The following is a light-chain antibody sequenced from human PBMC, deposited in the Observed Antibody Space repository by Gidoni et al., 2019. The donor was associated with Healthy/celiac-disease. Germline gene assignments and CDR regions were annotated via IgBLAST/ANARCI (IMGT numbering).Light chain of an antibody. CDR1: QSVSSRY. CDR3: QQYGSSPLYT. CDR2: GAS. J-gene: IGKJ2*01. V-gene: IGKV3-20*01. Sequence: EVVLTQSPVTLSWSPGERANLSCRASQSVSSRYLACYQQKPGQAPRLLIYGASSSATGIPDRFSGSGSGTDFTLTISRLEPEDFAVYYCQQYGSSPLYTFGQGTKLEIK.